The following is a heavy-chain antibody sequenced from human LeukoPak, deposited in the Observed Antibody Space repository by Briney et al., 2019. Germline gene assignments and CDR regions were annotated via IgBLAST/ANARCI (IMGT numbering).Heavy chain of an antibody. Sequence: PGGSLRLSCAASGFTFSNYWMHWVRQAPGKGLVWVSRINSDGTSTSYADSVRGRFTISRDNAKNTLYLQLNSLRPEDTAVYYCAKDAWGSSMAYWGQGTLVSVSS. CDR2: INSDGTST. V-gene: IGHV3-74*01. D-gene: IGHD3-16*01. CDR1: GFTFSNYW. J-gene: IGHJ4*02. CDR3: AKDAWGSSMAY.